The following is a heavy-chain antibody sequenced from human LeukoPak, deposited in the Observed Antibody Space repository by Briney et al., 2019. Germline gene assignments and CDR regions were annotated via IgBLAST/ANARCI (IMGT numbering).Heavy chain of an antibody. J-gene: IGHJ5*02. CDR2: IYYSGST. Sequence: SETLSLTRTVSLGSTSSSSYYWGWIRQPPGKGLEWIGRIYYSGSTYYNPSLKSRVTISVDTSKNQFYLKLSSVTAADTAEYYCAREGNIAVGGKRGYNWFDPWGQGTLVTVSS. CDR1: LGSTSSSSYY. V-gene: IGHV4-39*07. CDR3: AREGNIAVGGKRGYNWFDP. D-gene: IGHD6-19*01.